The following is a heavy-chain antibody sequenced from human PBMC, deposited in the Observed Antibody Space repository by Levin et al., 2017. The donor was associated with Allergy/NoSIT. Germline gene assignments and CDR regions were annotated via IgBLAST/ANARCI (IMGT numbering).Heavy chain of an antibody. D-gene: IGHD3/OR15-3a*01. Sequence: GGSLRLSCSASGFTFSDYTIHWVRQAPGKGLEYVSAISSNGDTTSYADSVKGRFTSSRDNSKNTLYLQMSSLRAEDTAVYYCVKGTGYYYWYYMDVWGRGTTVTVSS. J-gene: IGHJ6*03. CDR3: VKGTGYYYWYYMDV. V-gene: IGHV3-64D*06. CDR1: GFTFSDYT. CDR2: ISSNGDTT.